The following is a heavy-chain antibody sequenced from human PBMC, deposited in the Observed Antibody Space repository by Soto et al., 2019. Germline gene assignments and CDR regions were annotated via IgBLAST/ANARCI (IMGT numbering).Heavy chain of an antibody. D-gene: IGHD2-15*01. V-gene: IGHV3-74*01. J-gene: IGHJ4*02. CDR1: GFTFSSYW. Sequence: EVQLVESGGGLVQPGGSLRLSCAASGFTFSSYWMHWVRQAPGKGLVWVSRINSDGSSTSYADSVKGRFTISRDNAKNTLYLQMNSLRAEDTAVYYCVRTSLVVAAATRLDYWGQGTLVTVSS. CDR2: INSDGSST. CDR3: VRTSLVVAAATRLDY.